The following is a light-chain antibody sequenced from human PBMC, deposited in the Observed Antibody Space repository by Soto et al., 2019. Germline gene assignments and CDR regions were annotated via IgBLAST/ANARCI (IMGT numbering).Light chain of an antibody. CDR1: SGHSSNA. Sequence: QPVLTQSPSASASLGASVKLTCTLSSGHSSNAIAWHQQQPEKGPRYLMKVNTDGSHSKGDGIPDRFSGSSSGAERYLTISSLQSADEADYYCQTWGTGPWVFGGGTQLTVL. CDR3: QTWGTGPWV. V-gene: IGLV4-69*01. CDR2: VNTDGSH. J-gene: IGLJ3*02.